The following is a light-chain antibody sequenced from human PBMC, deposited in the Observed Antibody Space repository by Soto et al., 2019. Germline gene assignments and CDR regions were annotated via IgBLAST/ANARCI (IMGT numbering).Light chain of an antibody. CDR3: LQDYSWPWT. CDR2: AAS. J-gene: IGKJ1*01. V-gene: IGKV1-39*01. Sequence: DIQMTQSPSSLSASVGDRVSITCRASQTIITYLNWYQQKPGKAPKLLISAASNLQSGIPSRFSGSGYGTEFTLTINSLLPEDFATYFCLQDYSWPWTFGQGTKVEV. CDR1: QTIITY.